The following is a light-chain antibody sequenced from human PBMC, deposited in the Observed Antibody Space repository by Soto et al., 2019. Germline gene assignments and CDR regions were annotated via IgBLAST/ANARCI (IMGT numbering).Light chain of an antibody. CDR2: DVS. V-gene: IGLV2-11*01. CDR3: CSYAGSSALV. J-gene: IGLJ2*01. CDR1: SSDVGGYNS. Sequence: QSALTQPRSVSGSPGQSVTISRTGTSSDVGGYNSVSWYQQHPGTAPKLMIYDVSKRPSGVPDRFSGSKSGNAASLTISGMQAEDAAYYYCCSYAGSSALVFGGGTKLTVL.